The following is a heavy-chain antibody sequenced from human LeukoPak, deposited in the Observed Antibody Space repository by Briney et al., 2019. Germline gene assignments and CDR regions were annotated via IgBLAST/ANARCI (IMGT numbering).Heavy chain of an antibody. V-gene: IGHV4-31*03. Sequence: PSETLSLTCTVSGGSISSGGYSWSWIRQHPGKGLEWIGYIYYSGSTYYNPSLKSRVTISVDTSKNQFSLKLSSVTAADTAVYYCAREAIVVVPAAKDYYGMDVWGQGTTVTVPS. D-gene: IGHD2-2*01. CDR3: AREAIVVVPAAKDYYGMDV. CDR2: IYYSGST. CDR1: GGSISSGGYS. J-gene: IGHJ6*02.